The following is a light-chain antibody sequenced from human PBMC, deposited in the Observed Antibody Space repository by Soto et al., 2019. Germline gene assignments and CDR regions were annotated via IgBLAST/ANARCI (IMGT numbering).Light chain of an antibody. CDR2: TAS. V-gene: IGKV1-9*01. J-gene: IGKJ1*01. CDR1: QGISSY. Sequence: DIQLTQSPSFLSASAGDRVTITCRASQGISSYLAWYQQKPGKAPNLLIYTASTLQSGVPSRFSGSGSGTEFTLTISSLQPEDLATYYCQQYYSYPRTFGQGTKVDI. CDR3: QQYYSYPRT.